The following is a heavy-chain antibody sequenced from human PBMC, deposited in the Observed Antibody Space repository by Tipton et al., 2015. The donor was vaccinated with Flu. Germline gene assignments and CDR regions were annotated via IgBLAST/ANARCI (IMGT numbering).Heavy chain of an antibody. CDR2: INHSGST. CDR1: GGSFSGYY. Sequence: TLSLTCAVYGGSFSGYYWSWIRQPPGKGLGWIGEINHSGSTNYNPSLKSRVTISVDTSKNQFSLKLSSVTAADTAVYYCARVPRMGYSYGWGDYWGQGTLVTVSS. J-gene: IGHJ4*02. CDR3: ARVPRMGYSYGWGDY. V-gene: IGHV4-34*01. D-gene: IGHD5-18*01.